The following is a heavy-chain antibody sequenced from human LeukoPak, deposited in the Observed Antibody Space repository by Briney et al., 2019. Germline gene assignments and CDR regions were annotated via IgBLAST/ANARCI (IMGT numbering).Heavy chain of an antibody. Sequence: SETLSLTCTVSGGSISSSSYYWGWIRQPPGQGLEWIGSIYYSGSTYYNPSLKSRVTISVDTSKNQFSLKLSSVTAADTAVYYCARLRVAEIDYWGQGTLVTVSS. CDR1: GGSISSSSYY. CDR2: IYYSGST. D-gene: IGHD2-15*01. V-gene: IGHV4-39*01. CDR3: ARLRVAEIDY. J-gene: IGHJ4*02.